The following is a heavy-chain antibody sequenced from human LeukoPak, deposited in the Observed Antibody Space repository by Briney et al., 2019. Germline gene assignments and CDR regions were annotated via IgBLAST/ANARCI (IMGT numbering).Heavy chain of an antibody. J-gene: IGHJ4*02. Sequence: GGSLRLSCAASGCDFGAYEMNWVRQAPGKGLEWVAYFAGSDTTKYYADSVRGRFTISRDNAKKSLYLQMNSLRAEDTALYYCTTLGYHLDSWGQGTLVTVSS. CDR2: FAGSDTTK. V-gene: IGHV3-48*03. CDR1: GCDFGAYE. D-gene: IGHD3-22*01. CDR3: TTLGYHLDS.